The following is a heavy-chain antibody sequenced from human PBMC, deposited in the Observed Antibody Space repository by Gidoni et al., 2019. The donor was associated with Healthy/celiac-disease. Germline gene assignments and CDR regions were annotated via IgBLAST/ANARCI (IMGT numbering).Heavy chain of an antibody. J-gene: IGHJ4*02. CDR3: AKDAAVGGLGYFDY. CDR1: GFTFDDYA. D-gene: IGHD1-26*01. Sequence: EVQLVESGGGLVQPGRSLRLSCAASGFTFDDYAMHWVRQAPGKGMVWGSGISWKSGSIGYADSVKGRFTIARDNAKNSLYLQMNSLRAEDTALYYCAKDAAVGGLGYFDYWGQGTLVTVSS. CDR2: ISWKSGSI. V-gene: IGHV3-9*01.